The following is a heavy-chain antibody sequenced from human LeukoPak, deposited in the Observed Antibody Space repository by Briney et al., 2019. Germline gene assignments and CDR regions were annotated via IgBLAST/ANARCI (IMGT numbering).Heavy chain of an antibody. Sequence: ASVKVSCTASGGTFSSYAISWVRQAPGQGLEWMGGIIPIFGTANYAQKFQGRVTITADESTSTAYMELSSLRSEDTAVYYCARGDYDFWSGYYRWGPNFDYWGQGTLVTVSS. CDR2: IIPIFGTA. CDR1: GGTFSSYA. D-gene: IGHD3-3*01. J-gene: IGHJ4*02. V-gene: IGHV1-69*13. CDR3: ARGDYDFWSGYYRWGPNFDY.